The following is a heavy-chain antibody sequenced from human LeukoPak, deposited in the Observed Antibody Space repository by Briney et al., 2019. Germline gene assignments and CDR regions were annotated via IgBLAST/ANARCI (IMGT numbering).Heavy chain of an antibody. Sequence: GGSLRLSCAASGVTVGNNDMNWVRQAPGKGLEWVSLIYSGGSTHYADSVKGRFTISRDNPKNTLYLQMNSLRVDDTPVYYWARDPPAVAANTYGWGQGTLVTASS. CDR2: IYSGGST. CDR1: GVTVGNND. V-gene: IGHV3-66*01. CDR3: ARDPPAVAANTYG. D-gene: IGHD6-6*01. J-gene: IGHJ4*02.